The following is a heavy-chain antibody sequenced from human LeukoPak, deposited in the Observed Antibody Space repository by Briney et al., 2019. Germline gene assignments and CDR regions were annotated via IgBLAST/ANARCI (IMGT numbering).Heavy chain of an antibody. CDR3: ARVGYYGSGSYYNV. CDR1: GGSISSSSYY. J-gene: IGHJ4*02. D-gene: IGHD3-10*01. CDR2: FYYSGST. V-gene: IGHV4-39*07. Sequence: SETLSLTCTVSGGSISSSSYYWGWIRQPPGKGLEWIGNFYYSGSTYYNPSLKSRVTISVDTSKNQFSLKLSSVTAADTAVYYCARVGYYGSGSYYNVWGQGTLVTVSS.